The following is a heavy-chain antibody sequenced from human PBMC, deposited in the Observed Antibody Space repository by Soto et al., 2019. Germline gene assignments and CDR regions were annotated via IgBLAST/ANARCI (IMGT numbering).Heavy chain of an antibody. CDR2: ISHSGRT. V-gene: IGHV4-34*01. Sequence: QVQLQQWGAGLLKPSETLSLTCAVYGESFSGYYCSWIRQPSGKWLEWIGEISHSGRTNYNPSLKNRVTISVDRYKFHCSLKLNSVTATNTTVYYCARVRPNRISGSWFDYWSQGILVIVTS. CDR3: ARVRPNRISGSWFDY. CDR1: GESFSGYY. J-gene: IGHJ4*02. D-gene: IGHD6-13*01.